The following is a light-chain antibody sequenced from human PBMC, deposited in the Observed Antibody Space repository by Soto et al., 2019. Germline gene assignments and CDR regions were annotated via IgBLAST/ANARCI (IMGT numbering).Light chain of an antibody. Sequence: EIVLTQSPVTLSLSPGERATLSCKASQSVSSYLAWYQQKPGQAPRLLIYDASTRATCIPASFSGSGSGTEFTLTISSLQSEDFAVYDCQQYKKWPRTFGHGTKVDIK. J-gene: IGKJ1*01. CDR3: QQYKKWPRT. V-gene: IGKV3-15*01. CDR2: DAS. CDR1: QSVSSY.